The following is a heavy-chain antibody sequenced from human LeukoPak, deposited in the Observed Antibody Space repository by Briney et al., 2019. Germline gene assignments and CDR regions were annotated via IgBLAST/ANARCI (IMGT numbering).Heavy chain of an antibody. V-gene: IGHV3-48*03. CDR2: ISSSGSTI. Sequence: PGGSLRLSCAASGFTFSSYEMNWVRQAPGKGLEWVSYISSSGSTIYYADSVKGRSTISRDNAKNSLYLQMNSLRAEDTAVYYCARVARYSSGPADYWGQGTLVTVSS. CDR1: GFTFSSYE. J-gene: IGHJ4*02. D-gene: IGHD6-19*01. CDR3: ARVARYSSGPADY.